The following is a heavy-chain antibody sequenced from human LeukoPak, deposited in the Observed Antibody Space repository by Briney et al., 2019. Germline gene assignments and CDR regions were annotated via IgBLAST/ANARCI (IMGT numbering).Heavy chain of an antibody. Sequence: SETLSLTCTVSGGSISSSSYYWDWIRQPPGKGLEWIGSIYYSGSTYYNPSLKSRVTISVDTSKNQFSLKLSSVTAADTAVYYCARGTPPKIYRGVAYYFDYWGQGTLVTVSS. CDR3: ARGTPPKIYRGVAYYFDY. J-gene: IGHJ4*02. CDR2: IYYSGST. CDR1: GGSISSSSYY. V-gene: IGHV4-39*07. D-gene: IGHD3-10*01.